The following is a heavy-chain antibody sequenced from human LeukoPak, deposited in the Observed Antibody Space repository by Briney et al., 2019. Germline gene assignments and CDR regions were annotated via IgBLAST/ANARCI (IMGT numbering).Heavy chain of an antibody. CDR1: GFTFSSYG. V-gene: IGHV3-30*02. Sequence: GGSLRLSCAASGFTFSSYGMHGVRQAPGKGLEWGALIRYDGSNKYYADSVKGRFTISRDNSKNTLYLQMNSLRAEDTAVYYCAKDIVVVPAARVSHDYWGQGTLVTVSS. CDR3: AKDIVVVPAARVSHDY. D-gene: IGHD2-2*01. J-gene: IGHJ4*02. CDR2: IRYDGSNK.